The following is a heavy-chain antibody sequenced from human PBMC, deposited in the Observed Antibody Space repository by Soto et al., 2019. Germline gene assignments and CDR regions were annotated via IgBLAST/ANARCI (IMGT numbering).Heavy chain of an antibody. J-gene: IGHJ4*02. CDR3: ARGSAAAGPYYFEY. D-gene: IGHD6-13*01. V-gene: IGHV1-3*01. CDR2: INAGNGAT. Sequence: ASVKVSCKASGYTFTTHAMHWVRQASGQRLEWMGWINAGNGATKYSQNFQDRLTITRDPSANTAFMELSSLRSEDTAVYYCARGSAAAGPYYFEYWAQGTLVTVSS. CDR1: GYTFTTHA.